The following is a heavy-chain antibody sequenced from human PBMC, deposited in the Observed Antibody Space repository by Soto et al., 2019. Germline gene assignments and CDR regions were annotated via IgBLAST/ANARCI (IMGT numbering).Heavy chain of an antibody. CDR2: IWYDGSNK. CDR1: GFTFSSYG. V-gene: IGHV3-33*01. Sequence: QVQLVESGGGVVQPGRSLRLSCAASGFTFSSYGMHWVRQAPGKGLEWVAVIWYDGSNKYYADSVKGRFTISRDNSKNTLYLQMNSLRAEDTAVYYCARDPGAPDYDILTGYYPRGAFDIWGQGTMVTVSS. D-gene: IGHD3-9*01. CDR3: ARDPGAPDYDILTGYYPRGAFDI. J-gene: IGHJ3*02.